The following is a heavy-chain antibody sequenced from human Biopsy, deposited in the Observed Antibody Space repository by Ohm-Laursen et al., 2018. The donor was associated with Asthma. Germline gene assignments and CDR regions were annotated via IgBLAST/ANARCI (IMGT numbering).Heavy chain of an antibody. CDR1: GFTFSSYA. Sequence: SLRLSCAASGFTFSSYAMGWVRQAPGTGLEWVSGISASGHATYDADSVRGRFTISKDKSKNTLFLQMNSLRAEDTAVYYCARTFHFWSPYHAEHYQLWGQGTLVTVSS. J-gene: IGHJ1*01. CDR2: ISASGHAT. V-gene: IGHV3-23*01. D-gene: IGHD3-3*02. CDR3: ARTFHFWSPYHAEHYQL.